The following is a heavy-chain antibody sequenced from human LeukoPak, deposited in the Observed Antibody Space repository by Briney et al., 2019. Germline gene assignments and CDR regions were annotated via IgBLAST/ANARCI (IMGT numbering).Heavy chain of an antibody. D-gene: IGHD3-22*01. CDR1: GYTFTRYY. CDR2: INPNSGGT. Sequence: ASVKVSCKASGYTFTRYYMHWVRQAPGQGLEWMGWINPNSGGTNYAQNFQDRVTITRDTSISTAYMELSRLRSDDTAVYYCARGGRYYYDSSGYYDAFDIWGQGTMVTVSS. V-gene: IGHV1-2*02. J-gene: IGHJ3*02. CDR3: ARGGRYYYDSSGYYDAFDI.